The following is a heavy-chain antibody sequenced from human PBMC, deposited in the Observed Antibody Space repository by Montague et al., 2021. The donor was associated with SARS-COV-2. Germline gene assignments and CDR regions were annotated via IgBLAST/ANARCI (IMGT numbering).Heavy chain of an antibody. D-gene: IGHD3-3*01. CDR2: INHSGSS. CDR1: GGSFNDYY. V-gene: IGHV4-34*01. Sequence: SETLSLTCAVYGGSFNDYYWTWIRQPPGKGLEWIGEINHSGSSNYNPSLKNRVSISVDKSKNQISLKLTSVTAADTATYYCARGQGTIFAFLIMLPAAGAIEVWGQGTTVTVSS. CDR3: ARGQGTIFAFLIMLPAAGAIEV. J-gene: IGHJ3*01.